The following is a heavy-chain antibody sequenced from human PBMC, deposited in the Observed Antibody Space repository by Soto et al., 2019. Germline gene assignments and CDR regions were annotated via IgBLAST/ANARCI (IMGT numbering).Heavy chain of an antibody. Sequence: QVQLVQSGAEVKKPGASVKVSCKASGYTFTSYAMHWVRQAPGQRLEWMGWINAGNGNTKYSQKFQGRVTITRDTSASTAYMELSSLRSEDTAVYYCARDHNTALDYWGQGTLVTVSS. J-gene: IGHJ4*02. CDR1: GYTFTSYA. D-gene: IGHD5-18*01. CDR3: ARDHNTALDY. V-gene: IGHV1-3*01. CDR2: INAGNGNT.